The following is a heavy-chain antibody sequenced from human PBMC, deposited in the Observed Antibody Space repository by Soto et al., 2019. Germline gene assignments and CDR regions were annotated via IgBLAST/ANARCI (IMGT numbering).Heavy chain of an antibody. CDR3: VSWVSAHFDF. CDR2: IDKSGSKT. Sequence: GGSLRLSCSASILTFRGLGRSWVRQAPGKGLEWVATIDKSGSKTHYPDSVRGRFTISRDNSRNTLDLHMSNLRAEDTALYFCVSWVSAHFDFWGQGTLVTVYS. J-gene: IGHJ4*01. CDR1: ILTFRGLG. D-gene: IGHD2-8*01. V-gene: IGHV3-23*05.